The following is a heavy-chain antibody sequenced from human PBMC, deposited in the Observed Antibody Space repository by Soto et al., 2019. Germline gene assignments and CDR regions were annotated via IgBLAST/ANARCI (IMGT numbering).Heavy chain of an antibody. Sequence: SVKVSCKASGGTFSSYAISWVRQAPGQGLEWMGGIIPIFGTANYAQKFQGRVTITADESTSTAYMELSSLRSEDTAVYYCARDKISGEAWFDPWGQGTLVTVSS. CDR2: IIPIFGTA. V-gene: IGHV1-69*13. CDR1: GGTFSSYA. J-gene: IGHJ5*02. CDR3: ARDKISGEAWFDP. D-gene: IGHD7-27*01.